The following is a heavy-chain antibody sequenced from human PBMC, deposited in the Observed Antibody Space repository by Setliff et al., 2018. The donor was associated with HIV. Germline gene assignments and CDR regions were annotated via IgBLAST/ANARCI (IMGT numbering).Heavy chain of an antibody. D-gene: IGHD6-25*01. CDR1: GGSISSGSYY. Sequence: PSETLSLTCTVSGGSISSGSYYWSWIRQPAGKGLEWIGHIYTSGSTNYNPSLKSRVTMSLDTSNNQFSLKLSSVTAADTAVYYCARGFEAADAFHIWGQGTMVTV. CDR3: ARGFEAADAFHI. J-gene: IGHJ3*02. V-gene: IGHV4-61*09. CDR2: IYTSGST.